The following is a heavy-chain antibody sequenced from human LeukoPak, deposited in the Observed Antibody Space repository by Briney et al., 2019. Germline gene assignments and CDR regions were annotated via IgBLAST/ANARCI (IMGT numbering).Heavy chain of an antibody. CDR3: ARVTSGSSYRPFDY. V-gene: IGHV3-7*01. J-gene: IGHJ4*02. D-gene: IGHD3-10*01. CDR2: IKEDESEK. CDR1: GFTFSNYR. Sequence: GGSLRLSCAASGFTFSNYRMSWVRQAPGNGPEWVANIKEDESEKNYVDSVKGRFTISRDSAKNSLYLQMNSLRAEDTAVYYCARVTSGSSYRPFDYWGQGTLVTVSS.